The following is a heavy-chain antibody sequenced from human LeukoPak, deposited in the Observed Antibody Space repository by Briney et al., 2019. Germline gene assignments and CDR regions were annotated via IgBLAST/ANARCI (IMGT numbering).Heavy chain of an antibody. CDR2: ISGSGGST. Sequence: PGGSLRFSCAASGFTFSSYAMSWVRQAPGKGLEWVSAISGSGGSTYYADSVKGRFTISRDNSKNTLYLQMNRLRAEDTAVYYRAKVHAGLCSSTSCQRDYDYWGQGTLVTVSS. D-gene: IGHD2-2*01. CDR3: AKVHAGLCSSTSCQRDYDY. CDR1: GFTFSSYA. J-gene: IGHJ4*02. V-gene: IGHV3-23*01.